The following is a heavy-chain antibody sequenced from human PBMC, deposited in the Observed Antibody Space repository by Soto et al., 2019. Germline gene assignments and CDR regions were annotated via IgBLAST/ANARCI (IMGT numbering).Heavy chain of an antibody. J-gene: IGHJ6*03. CDR1: GFTFSSYS. V-gene: IGHV3-48*01. CDR2: ISSSSSTI. Sequence: EVQLVESGGGLVQPGGSLRLSCAASGFTFSSYSMNWVRQAPGKGLEWVSYISSSSSTIYYADSVKFRFTISRDNAKNSLYLQMNRLRAEETAVYYCSRVKRDIWFGEAKSYYYYYMDVWGKGTTVTVSS. D-gene: IGHD3-10*01. CDR3: SRVKRDIWFGEAKSYYYYYMDV.